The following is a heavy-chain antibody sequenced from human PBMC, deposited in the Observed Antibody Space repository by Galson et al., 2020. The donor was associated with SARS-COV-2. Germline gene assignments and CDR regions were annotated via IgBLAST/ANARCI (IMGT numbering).Heavy chain of an antibody. CDR3: ARLGSQSWSAYFGD. CDR2: IFYTGTT. Sequence: ASETLSLTCTVSGGPINSGSYYWSWVRQHPRMGLEWIGYIFYTGTTSYNPSLKGRVSMSVDISKNQFSLEVTSVTAADTAVYFCARLGSQSWSAYFGDWGQGTLVTVSS. CDR1: GGPINSGSYY. D-gene: IGHD2-15*01. V-gene: IGHV4-31*03. J-gene: IGHJ4*02.